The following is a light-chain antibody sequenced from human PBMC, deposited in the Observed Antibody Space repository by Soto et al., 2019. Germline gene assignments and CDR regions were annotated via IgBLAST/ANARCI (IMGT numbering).Light chain of an antibody. CDR3: LSTDTFPRT. J-gene: IGKJ3*01. CDR1: QGSSTW. CDR2: AAS. V-gene: IGKV1-12*01. Sequence: DIQLTKSPSSVSASVGDRVTITCRASQGSSTWLAWYQLKPGKAPKLLIYAASRLQSGVPSRFSGSGSVTDFTLTISSTQPDDCATYNRLSTDTFPRTFGPGTKVEIK.